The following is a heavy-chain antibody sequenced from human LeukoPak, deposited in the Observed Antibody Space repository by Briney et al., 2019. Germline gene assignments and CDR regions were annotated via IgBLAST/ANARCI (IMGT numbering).Heavy chain of an antibody. CDR3: AREVVIVVEPAANTIDY. D-gene: IGHD2-2*01. CDR1: GFTFSSCA. Sequence: GGSLRLSCAASGFTFSSCAMSWVRQAPGKGLEWVSAISKSSTYIKYADSVKGRFTVSRDNAKNSLFLQMNSLRVEDTAVYYCAREVVIVVEPAANTIDYWGQGTRVTVSS. V-gene: IGHV3-21*01. J-gene: IGHJ4*02. CDR2: ISKSSTYI.